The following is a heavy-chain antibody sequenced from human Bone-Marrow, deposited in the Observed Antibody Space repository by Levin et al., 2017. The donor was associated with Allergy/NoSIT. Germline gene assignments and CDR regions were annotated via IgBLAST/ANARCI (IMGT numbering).Heavy chain of an antibody. V-gene: IGHV1-8*01. D-gene: IGHD2-15*01. CDR3: ARGDCYSGSCYGPDWFDP. Sequence: ASVKVSCKTSGYTFTSYNVYWVRQATGQGLEWMGYINPNSGNTGYAQKFQGRVTMTRNSSKTTAYMELSGLRSEDTAMYYCARGDCYSGSCYGPDWFDPWGQGTQVTVSS. CDR2: INPNSGNT. J-gene: IGHJ5*02. CDR1: GYTFTSYN.